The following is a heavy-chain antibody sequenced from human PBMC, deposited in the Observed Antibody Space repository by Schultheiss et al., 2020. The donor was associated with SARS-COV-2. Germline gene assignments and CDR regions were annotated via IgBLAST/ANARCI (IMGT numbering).Heavy chain of an antibody. CDR2: INSDGSST. CDR3: AREGIAAAGSDY. Sequence: GESLKISCAASGFTFSSYWMHWVRQAPGKGLVWVSRINSDGSSTSYADSVKGRFTISRDNAKNTLYLQMNSLRAEDTAVYYCAREGIAAAGSDYWGQGTLVTVSS. CDR1: GFTFSSYW. D-gene: IGHD6-13*01. V-gene: IGHV3-74*01. J-gene: IGHJ4*02.